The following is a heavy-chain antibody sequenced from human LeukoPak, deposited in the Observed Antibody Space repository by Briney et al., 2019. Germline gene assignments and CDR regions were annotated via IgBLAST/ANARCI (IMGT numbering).Heavy chain of an antibody. Sequence: GESPRISRKGSGYSFTSYWISRVRQMPGKGQEGMGRIDPSGSYTNYSPSFQGHVTISADKSISTPYLQWSSLKASDTAMYYCARLPGYCSGGSCYRMDVWGKGTTVTVSS. J-gene: IGHJ6*04. V-gene: IGHV5-10-1*01. CDR1: GYSFTSYW. CDR2: IDPSGSYT. D-gene: IGHD2-15*01. CDR3: ARLPGYCSGGSCYRMDV.